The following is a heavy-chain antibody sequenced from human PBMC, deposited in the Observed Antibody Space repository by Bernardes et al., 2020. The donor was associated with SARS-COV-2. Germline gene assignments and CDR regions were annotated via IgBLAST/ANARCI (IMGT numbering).Heavy chain of an antibody. D-gene: IGHD5-12*01. CDR3: ARSFGATTLSD. Sequence: GSLRLSCAASGFAFSSYGMSWVRQAPGKGLEWVSGISGSGDSTYYADSVKGRFTISRDNSKNTLYLQLNSLTVGDTAVYFCARSFGATTLSDWGQGTLVTVSS. CDR2: ISGSGDST. CDR1: GFAFSSYG. V-gene: IGHV3-23*01. J-gene: IGHJ4*02.